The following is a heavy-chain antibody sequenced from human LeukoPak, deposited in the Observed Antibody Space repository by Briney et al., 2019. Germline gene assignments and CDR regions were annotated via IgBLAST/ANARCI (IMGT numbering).Heavy chain of an antibody. D-gene: IGHD4-17*01. Sequence: GGTLRLSSAASGFTFSSYGMSWVRQAPGKGLEWVTAISGSGGSTYYADSVKGRFTISRDNSKNTLYLQMNSLRAEDTAVYYCAKRSTVTTFDYWGQGTLVTVSS. CDR1: GFTFSSYG. V-gene: IGHV3-23*01. CDR2: ISGSGGST. J-gene: IGHJ4*02. CDR3: AKRSTVTTFDY.